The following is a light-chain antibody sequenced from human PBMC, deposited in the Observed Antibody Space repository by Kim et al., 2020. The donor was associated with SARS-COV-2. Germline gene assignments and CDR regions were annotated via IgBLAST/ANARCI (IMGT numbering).Light chain of an antibody. CDR2: AAS. V-gene: IGKV1-27*01. CDR3: QKYNTAPWT. J-gene: IGKJ1*01. Sequence: ASVEDRVTITCRASQDIANSLAWDQQKPGTVPKLLIYAASTLQSGVPSRFSGSGSGTEFTLTIGSRQTEDVATYYGQKYNTAPWTFGPGTKVDIK. CDR1: QDIANS.